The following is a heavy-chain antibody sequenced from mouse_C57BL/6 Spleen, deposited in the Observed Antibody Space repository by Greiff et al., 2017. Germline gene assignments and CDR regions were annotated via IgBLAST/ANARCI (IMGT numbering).Heavy chain of an antibody. D-gene: IGHD2-4*01. J-gene: IGHJ2*01. V-gene: IGHV1-52*01. CDR2: IDPSDSET. Sequence: QVQLQQPGAELVRPGSSVKLSCKASGYTFTSYWMHWVKQRPIQGLEWIGNIDPSDSETHYNQKFKDKATLTVDKSSSTAYMQLSSLTSEDSAVYYCARGGDYDVFDYWGQSTTLSVSS. CDR1: GYTFTSYW. CDR3: ARGGDYDVFDY.